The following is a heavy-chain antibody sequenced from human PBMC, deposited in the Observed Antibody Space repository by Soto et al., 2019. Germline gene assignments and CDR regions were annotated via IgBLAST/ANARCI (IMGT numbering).Heavy chain of an antibody. CDR3: ATLMVRGVITPDY. CDR2: ISGSGDST. J-gene: IGHJ4*02. CDR1: GFTFSSYA. V-gene: IGHV3-23*01. D-gene: IGHD3-10*01. Sequence: PGGSLRLSCAASGFTFSSYAMSWVRQAPGKGLEWVSAISGSGDSTFYADSVKGRFTISRDNPKNTLYLQMNSLRAEDTAVYYCATLMVRGVITPDYWGQGTLVTVSS.